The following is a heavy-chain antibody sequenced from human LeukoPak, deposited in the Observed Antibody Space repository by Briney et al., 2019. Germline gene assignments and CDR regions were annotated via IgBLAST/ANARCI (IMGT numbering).Heavy chain of an antibody. J-gene: IGHJ6*02. Sequence: GSLRLSCAASGFTFSSYAMSWVRQAPGKGLEWVSAISGSGGSTYYADSVKGRFTISRDNSKNTLYLQMNSLRAEDTAVYYCAKDTTTSSWYWSDYGMDVWGQGTTVTVSS. CDR3: AKDTTTSSWYWSDYGMDV. V-gene: IGHV3-23*01. CDR2: ISGSGGST. CDR1: GFTFSSYA. D-gene: IGHD6-13*01.